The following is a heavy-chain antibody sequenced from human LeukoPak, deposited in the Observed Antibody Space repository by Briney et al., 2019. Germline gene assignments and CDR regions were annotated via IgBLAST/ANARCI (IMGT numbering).Heavy chain of an antibody. CDR2: ISSSSSNI. Sequence: GGSLRLSCAASGFTFNSYSMNWVRQAPGKGLEWVSSISSSSSNIYYADSVKGRFTISRDNAKNSLYLQMNSLRVEDTAVYYCARARSSYGYGDAFDIWGQGTMVTVSS. V-gene: IGHV3-21*01. D-gene: IGHD5-18*01. CDR3: ARARSSYGYGDAFDI. J-gene: IGHJ3*02. CDR1: GFTFNSYS.